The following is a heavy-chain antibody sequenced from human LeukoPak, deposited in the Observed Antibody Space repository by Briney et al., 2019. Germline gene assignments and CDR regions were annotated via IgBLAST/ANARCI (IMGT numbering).Heavy chain of an antibody. J-gene: IGHJ4*02. Sequence: GRSLRLSCAASEFTFSTYGMHWVRQAPGKGLEWVAVISYDGSYKFYADSVKGRFTISRDKSKSTLYLQMNSLRAEDTAVYYCAKDRYSGLNTIDYWGQGTLVTVSS. CDR2: ISYDGSYK. CDR3: AKDRYSGLNTIDY. CDR1: EFTFSTYG. V-gene: IGHV3-30*18. D-gene: IGHD6-13*01.